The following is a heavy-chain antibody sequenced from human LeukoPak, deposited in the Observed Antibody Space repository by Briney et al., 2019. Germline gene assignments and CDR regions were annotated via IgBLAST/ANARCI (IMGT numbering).Heavy chain of an antibody. CDR2: IYYSGST. Sequence: SSETLSLTCTVSVGSISSGCYYWSWIRQHPGKGLEWIGYIYYSGSTYYNPSLKSRVTISVDTSKNQFSLKLSSVTAADTAVYYCASSPPSGYDAFDIWGQGTMVTVSS. J-gene: IGHJ3*02. V-gene: IGHV4-31*03. CDR3: ASSPPSGYDAFDI. CDR1: VGSISSGCYY. D-gene: IGHD5-12*01.